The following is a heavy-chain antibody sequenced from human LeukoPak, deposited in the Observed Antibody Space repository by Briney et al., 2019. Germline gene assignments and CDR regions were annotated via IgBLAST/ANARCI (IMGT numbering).Heavy chain of an antibody. Sequence: PGGSLRLSCAASGFTFSSYEMNWVRQAPGKGLEWVSYISSSGSTIYYADSVKGRFTISRDNAKNSLYLQMNSLRAEDTAVYYCARAGRFLEWLSSSYYYYYMHVWGKGTTVTVSS. CDR1: GFTFSSYE. D-gene: IGHD3-3*01. CDR2: ISSSGSTI. CDR3: ARAGRFLEWLSSSYYYYYMHV. V-gene: IGHV3-48*03. J-gene: IGHJ6*03.